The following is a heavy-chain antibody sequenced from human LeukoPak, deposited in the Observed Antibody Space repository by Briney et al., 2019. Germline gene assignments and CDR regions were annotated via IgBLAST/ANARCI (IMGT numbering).Heavy chain of an antibody. CDR3: EGWERPFDY. V-gene: IGHV3-23*01. CDR2: VSGSSGST. CDR1: GFTFSNYA. J-gene: IGHJ4*02. D-gene: IGHD1-26*01. Sequence: GGSLRLSCAASGFTFSNYAMSWVRQAPGKGLEWVSDVSGSSGSTYYADSVKGRFTISRDNSKNTLYLQINSLRVEDTAVYYCEGWERPFDYWGQGTLVTVSS.